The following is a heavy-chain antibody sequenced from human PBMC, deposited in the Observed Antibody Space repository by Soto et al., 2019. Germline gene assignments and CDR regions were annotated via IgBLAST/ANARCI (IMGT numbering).Heavy chain of an antibody. V-gene: IGHV3-74*01. CDR2: ISGDGSST. J-gene: IGHJ4*02. CDR1: GFTFSSYW. Sequence: EVQLVESGGGLVQPGGSLRLSCAASGFTFSSYWMHWVRQAPGKGLVWVSRISGDGSSTTYADSVKGRFIISRDNAKKTPNLQTNSLRADDTAVYNCTRPSYEGSGTPLDYWGQGTLVTVSS. D-gene: IGHD1-1*01. CDR3: TRPSYEGSGTPLDY.